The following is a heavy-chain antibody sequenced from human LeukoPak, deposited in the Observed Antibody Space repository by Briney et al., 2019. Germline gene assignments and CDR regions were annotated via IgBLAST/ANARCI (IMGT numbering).Heavy chain of an antibody. CDR3: AKEGAEYNLNA. CDR2: ISGSGGST. J-gene: IGHJ5*02. Sequence: PGGSLRLSCAASGFTFSIYWVHWVRQAPGKGLEWVSGISGSGGSTFYADSVKGRFTISRDNSKNTLYLQMTSLRADDTAVFYCAKEGAEYNLNAWGQGTLVTVSS. D-gene: IGHD1-1*01. V-gene: IGHV3-23*01. CDR1: GFTFSIYW.